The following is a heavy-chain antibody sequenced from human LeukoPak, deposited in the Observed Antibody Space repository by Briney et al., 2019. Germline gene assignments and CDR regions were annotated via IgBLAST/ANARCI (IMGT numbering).Heavy chain of an antibody. CDR1: GFSFMNAW. CDR3: TTFYHEYSPY. V-gene: IGHV3-15*01. Sequence: PGGSLRLSCAASGFSFMNAWMIWVRQAPGKGLEWVGRIKSNADGGTPDDSAPARGRFTISRDDSKNTLDLQMNSLKTEDAAVYYCTTFYHEYSPYWGRGTLVSVSS. D-gene: IGHD2/OR15-2a*01. CDR2: IKSNADGGTP. J-gene: IGHJ4*02.